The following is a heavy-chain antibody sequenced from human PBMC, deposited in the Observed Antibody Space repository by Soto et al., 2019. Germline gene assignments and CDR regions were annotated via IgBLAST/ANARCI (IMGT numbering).Heavy chain of an antibody. D-gene: IGHD2-21*01. CDR1: GGSLSDYF. V-gene: IGHV4-34*01. Sequence: SETLSLTCVVSGGSLSDYFWSWIRQPPGMALEWIGEINHLGSINYNPSLKSRVTMSVDTSKNQFSLTLNSVTAADTATYYCAGVGISHWAYFYYMDVWDRGTTFTGPS. J-gene: IGHJ6*03. CDR3: AGVGISHWAYFYYMDV. CDR2: INHLGSI.